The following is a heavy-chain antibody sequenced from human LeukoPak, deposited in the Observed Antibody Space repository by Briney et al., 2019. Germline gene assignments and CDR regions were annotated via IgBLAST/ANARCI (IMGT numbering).Heavy chain of an antibody. D-gene: IGHD3-22*01. CDR1: GGSISSSSYY. J-gene: IGHJ4*02. Sequence: SETLSLTCTVSGGSISSSSYYWGWIRQPPGRGLEWIGSIYYSGSTYYNPSLKSRVTISVDTSKNQFSLKLSSVTAADTAVYYCARQGSGYYWGKYYFDYWGQGTLVTVSS. CDR2: IYYSGST. V-gene: IGHV4-39*01. CDR3: ARQGSGYYWGKYYFDY.